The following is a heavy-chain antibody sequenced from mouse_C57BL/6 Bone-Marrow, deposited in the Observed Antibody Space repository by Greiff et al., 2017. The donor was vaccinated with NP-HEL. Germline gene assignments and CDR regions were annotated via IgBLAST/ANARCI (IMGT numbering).Heavy chain of an antibody. CDR1: GYTFTSYW. D-gene: IGHD1-1*02. CDR3: ASWYYPSGRGWFAY. Sequence: QVQLQQPGAELVKPGASVKLSCKASGYTFTSYWMHWVKQRPGQGLEWIGMIHPNSGSTNYNEKFKSKATLTVDKSSSTAYMQLSSLTSEDSAVYYCASWYYPSGRGWFAYWGQGTLVTVSA. CDR2: IHPNSGST. J-gene: IGHJ3*01. V-gene: IGHV1-64*01.